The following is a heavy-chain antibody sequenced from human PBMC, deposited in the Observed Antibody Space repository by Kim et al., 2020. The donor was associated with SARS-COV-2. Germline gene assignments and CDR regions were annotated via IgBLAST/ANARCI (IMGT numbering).Heavy chain of an antibody. Sequence: ASVKVSCKASGYTFTGYYMHWVRQAPGQGLEWMGWINPNSGGTNYAQKFQGRVTMTRDTSISTAYMELSRLRSDDTAVYYCARGSVADPGGLDYYYYYGMDVWGQGTTVTVSS. D-gene: IGHD6-19*01. CDR1: GYTFTGYY. J-gene: IGHJ6*02. V-gene: IGHV1-2*02. CDR3: ARGSVADPGGLDYYYYYGMDV. CDR2: INPNSGGT.